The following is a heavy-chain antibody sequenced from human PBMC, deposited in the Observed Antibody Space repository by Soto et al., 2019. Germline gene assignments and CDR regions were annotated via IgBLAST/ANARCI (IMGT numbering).Heavy chain of an antibody. Sequence: QVQLVQSGAEVKKPGASVKVSCKASGYTFTSYAMHWVRQAPGQRLEWMGWINAGNGNTKYSQKFQGRVTITRDTSASTAYMELSSLRSEDTAVYYCARSYYYDSSGYYYPEYFQHWGQGTLVTVSS. CDR1: GYTFTSYA. J-gene: IGHJ1*01. CDR2: INAGNGNT. CDR3: ARSYYYDSSGYYYPEYFQH. D-gene: IGHD3-22*01. V-gene: IGHV1-3*01.